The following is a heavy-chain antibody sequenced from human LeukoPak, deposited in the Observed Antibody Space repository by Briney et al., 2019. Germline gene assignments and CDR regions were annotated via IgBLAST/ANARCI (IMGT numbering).Heavy chain of an antibody. V-gene: IGHV3-23*01. J-gene: IGHJ4*02. Sequence: GGFLRLSCAASGFTFSSYAMTWVRQAPGKGLEGVSAISGGGASTYYADSVKGRFTISRDNSKNTLYLQMNSLRAEDTAVYYCAKARIVGTTRWTDFDYWGQGTLVTVSS. CDR1: GFTFSSYA. D-gene: IGHD1-26*01. CDR2: ISGGGAST. CDR3: AKARIVGTTRWTDFDY.